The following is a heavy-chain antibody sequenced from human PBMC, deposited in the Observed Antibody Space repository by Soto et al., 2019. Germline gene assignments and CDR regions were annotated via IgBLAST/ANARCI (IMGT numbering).Heavy chain of an antibody. Sequence: QVQLQESGPGLVKPSGTLSLTCAVSGGSFSRGYWWSWVRQPPGKGLEWIGEIYDSGTTNYSPSLKSRVTILGDKSKKQFSLRLRSVSAADTALYYCARGGGLNTRWYEGGFDSWGQGTLVTVSS. CDR2: IYDSGTT. J-gene: IGHJ4*02. V-gene: IGHV4-4*02. CDR3: ARGGGLNTRWYEGGFDS. D-gene: IGHD6-13*01. CDR1: GGSFSRGYW.